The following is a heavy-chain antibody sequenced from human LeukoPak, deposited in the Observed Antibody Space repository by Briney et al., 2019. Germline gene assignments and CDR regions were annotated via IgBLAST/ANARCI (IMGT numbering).Heavy chain of an antibody. CDR1: GFTFSSYG. CDR2: IRYDGSNK. D-gene: IGHD1-26*01. J-gene: IGHJ3*02. V-gene: IGHV3-30*02. Sequence: GGSLRLSGAASGFTFSSYGMHWVRQAPGKGLEWVAFIRYDGSNKYYADSVKGRFTISRDNSKNTLYLQMNSLRAEDTAVYYCATWELGDFDIWGQGTMVTVSS. CDR3: ATWELGDFDI.